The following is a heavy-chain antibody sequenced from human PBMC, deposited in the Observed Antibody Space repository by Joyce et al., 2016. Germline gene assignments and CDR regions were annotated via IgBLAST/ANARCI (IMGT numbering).Heavy chain of an antibody. V-gene: IGHV1-2*02. CDR3: ARRGVPAAYYFGMDV. Sequence: QVQLVQSGAEVKKPGASVKVSCKASGYTFTGYYMHWVRQAPGQGLEGMGWINPNSGGTNYAQKCQGRVTMTRDTSISTAYMELSRLRSDDTAVYYCARRGVPAAYYFGMDVWGQGTTVTVSS. CDR2: INPNSGGT. CDR1: GYTFTGYY. D-gene: IGHD2-2*01. J-gene: IGHJ6*02.